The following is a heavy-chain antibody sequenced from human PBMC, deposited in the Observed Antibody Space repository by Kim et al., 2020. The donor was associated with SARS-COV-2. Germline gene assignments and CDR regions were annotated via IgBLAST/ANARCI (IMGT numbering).Heavy chain of an antibody. V-gene: IGHV3-48*02. CDR1: GFTFSSYS. CDR3: ASQLGDSFHYYYYGMDV. Sequence: GGSLRLSGAASGFTFSSYSMNWVRQAPGKGLEWVSYISSSSSTIYYADSVKGRFTISRDNAKNSLYLQMNSLRDEDTAVYYCASQLGDSFHYYYYGMDVWGQGTTVTVSS. D-gene: IGHD5-18*01. J-gene: IGHJ6*02. CDR2: ISSSSSTI.